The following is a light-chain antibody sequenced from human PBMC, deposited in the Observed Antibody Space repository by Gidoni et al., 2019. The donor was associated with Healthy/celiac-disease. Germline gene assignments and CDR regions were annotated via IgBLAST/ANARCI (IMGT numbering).Light chain of an antibody. CDR3: QQLNSYPRDT. CDR1: QGISSY. Sequence: DIQLTQSPSLLSASVGDRVTITCRASQGISSYLAWYQQKPGKAPKLLIYAASTLQSGVPSRFSGSGSGTEFTLTISSLQPEDFATYYCQQLNSYPRDTFGQGTKLEIK. J-gene: IGKJ2*01. V-gene: IGKV1-9*01. CDR2: AAS.